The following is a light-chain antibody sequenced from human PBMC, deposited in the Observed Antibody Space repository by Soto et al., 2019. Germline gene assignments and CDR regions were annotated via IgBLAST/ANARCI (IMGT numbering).Light chain of an antibody. CDR1: PCYPDSDDGNTY. J-gene: IGKJ1*01. CDR3: MQRIDFPRT. V-gene: IGKV2-40*01. Sequence: IALTQTPLYLPVTPGEPPSIFCGSCPCYPDSDDGNTYLDWYQQKPGQSPQLLIYTLSYRASGVPDRFSGSGSGTDVTLTISSVEAEECGVYYCMQRIDFPRTFGQGTKVDIK. CDR2: TLS.